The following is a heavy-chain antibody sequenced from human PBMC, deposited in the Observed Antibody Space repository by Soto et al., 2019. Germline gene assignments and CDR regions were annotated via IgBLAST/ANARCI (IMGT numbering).Heavy chain of an antibody. CDR2: IYWDDDK. CDR1: GFSLSTSGVG. Sequence: QITLKESGPTLVKPTQTLTLTCTFSGFSLSTSGVGVGWIRQPPGKALEWLAVIYWDDDKRYSPSLKSRLTITKDTSKNPVVLTMTNMDPVDTATYYCARVLWFGESWGQGTLVTVSS. J-gene: IGHJ5*02. CDR3: ARVLWFGES. D-gene: IGHD3-10*01. V-gene: IGHV2-5*02.